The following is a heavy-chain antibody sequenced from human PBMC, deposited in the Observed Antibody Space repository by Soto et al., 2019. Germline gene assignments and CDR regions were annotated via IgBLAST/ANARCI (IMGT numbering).Heavy chain of an antibody. CDR2: IIPILGIA. V-gene: IGHV1-69*02. D-gene: IGHD4-17*01. Sequence: QVQLVQSGAEVKKPGSSVKVSCKASGGTFSSYTISWVRQAPGQGLEWMGRIIPILGIANYAQKFQGRVTITADKSTSTAYMELSSLRSGDTAVYYCAAGGGGELYGDYASFDYWGQGTLVTVSS. CDR3: AAGGGGELYGDYASFDY. CDR1: GGTFSSYT. J-gene: IGHJ4*02.